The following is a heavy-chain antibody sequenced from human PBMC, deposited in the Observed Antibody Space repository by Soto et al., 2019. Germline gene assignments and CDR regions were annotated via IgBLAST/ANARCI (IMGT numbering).Heavy chain of an antibody. V-gene: IGHV3-48*02. Sequence: GESLKISCAASGFTFSSYSMNWVRQAPGKGLEWVSYISSSSSTIYYADSVKGRFAISRDNAKNSLYLQMNSLRDEDTAVYYCASLSVGYYHTDAFDIWGQGTMVTV. D-gene: IGHD3-22*01. CDR2: ISSSSSTI. CDR3: ASLSVGYYHTDAFDI. CDR1: GFTFSSYS. J-gene: IGHJ3*02.